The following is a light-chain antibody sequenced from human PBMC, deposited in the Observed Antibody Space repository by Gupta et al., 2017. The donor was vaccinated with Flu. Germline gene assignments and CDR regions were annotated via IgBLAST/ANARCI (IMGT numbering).Light chain of an antibody. CDR2: DAS. J-gene: IGKJ3*01. V-gene: IGKV3-11*01. CDR3: QQRSNWPGFT. CDR1: QSVSSY. Sequence: EIVLTQSPATLSLSPGERATLSCRASQSVSSYLAWYQQKPGQAPRLLIYDASNRATGIPARFSGSGSESDFTLTISSLEPEDFAVYYCQQRSNWPGFTFGPGTKVEIK.